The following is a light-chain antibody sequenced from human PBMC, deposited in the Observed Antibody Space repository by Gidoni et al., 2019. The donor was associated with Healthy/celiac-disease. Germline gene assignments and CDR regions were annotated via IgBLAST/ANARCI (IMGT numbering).Light chain of an antibody. CDR1: QSVLYSSNNKNY. CDR2: WAS. V-gene: IGKV4-1*01. CDR3: QQYYSTPYT. Sequence: DIVMTQSPDSLAVSLGERATINRKSSQSVLYSSNNKNYLAWYQQKPGQPPKLLIYWASTRESGVPDRFSGSGSGTDFTLTISSLQAEDVAVYYCQQYYSTPYTFGQETKLEIK. J-gene: IGKJ2*01.